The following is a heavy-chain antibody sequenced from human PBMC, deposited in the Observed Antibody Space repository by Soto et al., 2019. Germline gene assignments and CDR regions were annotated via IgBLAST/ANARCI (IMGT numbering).Heavy chain of an antibody. Sequence: ASVKVSCKASGYTFTGYYMHWVRQAPGQGLEWMGWINPNSGGTNYAQKFQGWVTMTRDTSISTAYMELSRLRSDDTAVYYCARGKIEVVAVAALSMDVWGQGTTVTVSS. D-gene: IGHD6-19*01. CDR1: GYTFTGYY. J-gene: IGHJ6*02. CDR3: ARGKIEVVAVAALSMDV. CDR2: INPNSGGT. V-gene: IGHV1-2*04.